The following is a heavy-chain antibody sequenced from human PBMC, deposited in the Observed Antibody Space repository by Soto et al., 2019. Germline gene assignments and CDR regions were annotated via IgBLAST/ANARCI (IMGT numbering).Heavy chain of an antibody. V-gene: IGHV1-2*02. J-gene: IGHJ6*02. D-gene: IGHD2-15*01. Sequence: ASVKVSCKASGYVFTGHYIHWVRQAPGQGLEWMGWISPESGDTTYAQNFKGRVTMTRATSISTAYLDLNSLRAEDTAVYYCARGTVVTPGFYPYYYYGMDVWGQGTTVTVS. CDR1: GYVFTGHY. CDR2: ISPESGDT. CDR3: ARGTVVTPGFYPYYYYGMDV.